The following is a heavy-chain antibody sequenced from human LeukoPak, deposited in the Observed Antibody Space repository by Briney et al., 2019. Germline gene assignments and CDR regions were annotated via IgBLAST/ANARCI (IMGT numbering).Heavy chain of an antibody. V-gene: IGHV4-34*01. J-gene: IGHJ6*03. CDR2: INPSGST. CDR3: ARGRRDITMIVVVMTSVSYYLDV. Sequence: SETLSLTCAVYGGSFSGYHWTWIRQSPGKGLEWIGDINPSGSTYYNPSLKSRPTISVDTSKNQFSLKLRSVTAADTAVYYCARGRRDITMIVVVMTSVSYYLDVWGKGTTVTVS. CDR1: GGSFSGYH. D-gene: IGHD3-22*01.